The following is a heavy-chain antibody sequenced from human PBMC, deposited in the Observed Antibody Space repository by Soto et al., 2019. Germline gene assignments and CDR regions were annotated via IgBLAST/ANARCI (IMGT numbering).Heavy chain of an antibody. V-gene: IGHV2-5*08. CDR2: IYWDDDK. Sequence: SGPTLVNPTQTLTQTCTFSGFSLSTSGMCVSWIRQPPGKALEWLALIYWDDDKRYNPSLKSRLTITKDTSKNQVVLTMTNMDPVDTATYYCAHTEQVYASNYYGMDVWGQGTTVTVSS. J-gene: IGHJ6*02. D-gene: IGHD2-8*01. CDR1: GFSLSTSGMC. CDR3: AHTEQVYASNYYGMDV.